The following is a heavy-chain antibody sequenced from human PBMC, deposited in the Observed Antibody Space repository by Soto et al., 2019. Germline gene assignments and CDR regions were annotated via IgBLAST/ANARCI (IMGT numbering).Heavy chain of an antibody. CDR1: GFTLSYYA. Sequence: GGSLRLPCSASGFTLSYYAMSWVRQAPGKGLEWVSSISAGGVMEYNSDCVKGWFTIFRDYSNNALFLQMHNLRIEDSALYYCARGDRGGSGPPANYYYSGWDVWRQGATVTVS. J-gene: IGHJ6*02. V-gene: IGHV3-23*01. D-gene: IGHD3-10*01. CDR3: ARGDRGGSGPPANYYYSGWDV. CDR2: ISAGGVME.